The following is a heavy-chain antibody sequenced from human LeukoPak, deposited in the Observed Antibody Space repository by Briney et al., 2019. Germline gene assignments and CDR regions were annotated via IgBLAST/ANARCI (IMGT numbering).Heavy chain of an antibody. D-gene: IGHD1-14*01. CDR2: IRYDGSNK. J-gene: IGHJ3*02. CDR1: GFTFSSYG. V-gene: IGHV3-30*02. Sequence: GGSLRLSCAASGFTFSSYGMHWVRQAPGKGLEWVAFIRYDGSNKYYADSVKGRFTISRDNSKNTLYLQMNSLRAEDTAVYYCAKDRGRNPDAFDIWGQGTMVTVSS. CDR3: AKDRGRNPDAFDI.